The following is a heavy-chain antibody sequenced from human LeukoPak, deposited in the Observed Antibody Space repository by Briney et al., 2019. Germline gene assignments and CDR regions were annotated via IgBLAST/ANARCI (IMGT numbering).Heavy chain of an antibody. V-gene: IGHV3-48*01. Sequence: TGGSLRLSCAASGFTFSSYSMSWVRQAPGKGLEWVSYIRSDSFTIYYADSVKGRFTISRDNAKNTLYLQMSSLRAEDTAVYYCARGGEVGATGTYYGMDVWGQGTTVTVSS. CDR3: ARGGEVGATGTYYGMDV. D-gene: IGHD1-26*01. CDR2: IRSDSFTI. CDR1: GFTFSSYS. J-gene: IGHJ6*02.